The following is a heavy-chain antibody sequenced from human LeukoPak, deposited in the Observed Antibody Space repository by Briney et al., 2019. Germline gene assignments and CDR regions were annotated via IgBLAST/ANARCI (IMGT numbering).Heavy chain of an antibody. CDR1: GFTFSSYG. J-gene: IGHJ4*02. CDR2: ISYDGSNK. D-gene: IGHD3-22*01. Sequence: PGRSLRLSCAASGFTFSSYGMPWVRQAPGKGLEWVAVISYDGSNKYYADSVKGRFTISRDNSKNTLYLQMNSLRAEDTAVYYCAKADSSGYLGPDYWGQGTLVTVSS. CDR3: AKADSSGYLGPDY. V-gene: IGHV3-30*18.